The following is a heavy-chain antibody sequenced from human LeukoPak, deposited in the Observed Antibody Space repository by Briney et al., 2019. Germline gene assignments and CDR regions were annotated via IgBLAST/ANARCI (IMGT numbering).Heavy chain of an antibody. D-gene: IGHD5-12*01. V-gene: IGHV1-46*01. CDR3: ARGYSGYDLEGDSSSYYYYYMDV. CDR1: GYTLTSYY. J-gene: IGHJ6*03. Sequence: ASVKVSCKASGYTLTSYYMHWVRQAPGQGLEWMGIINPSGGSTSYAQKFQGRVTMTRDMSTSTVYMELSSLRSEDTAVYYCARGYSGYDLEGDSSSYYYYYMDVWGKGTTVTVSS. CDR2: INPSGGST.